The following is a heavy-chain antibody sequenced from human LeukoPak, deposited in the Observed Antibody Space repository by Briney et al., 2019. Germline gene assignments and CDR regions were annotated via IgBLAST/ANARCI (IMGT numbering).Heavy chain of an antibody. CDR1: GGSISSYY. CDR2: IYYSGST. Sequence: SETLSLTCTVSGGSISSYYWSWIRQPPGKGLEWIGYIYYSGSTNYNPSLKSRVTIPVDTSKNQFSLKLSSVTAADTAVYYCARDRGGGLRRISEFDPWGQGTLVTVSS. V-gene: IGHV4-59*01. J-gene: IGHJ5*02. CDR3: ARDRGGGLRRISEFDP. D-gene: IGHD2-15*01.